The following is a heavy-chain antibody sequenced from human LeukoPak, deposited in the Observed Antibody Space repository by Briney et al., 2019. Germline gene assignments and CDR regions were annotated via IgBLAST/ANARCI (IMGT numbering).Heavy chain of an antibody. D-gene: IGHD3-10*01. CDR2: ISSDGSSK. CDR3: AKENTGDFDY. Sequence: PWGSLRLSCAASGFTFSSYGMHWVRQAPGKGLEWVAVISSDGSSKYYADSVKGRFTISRDNSRNTLYLHMNSLRPEDTAVYYCAKENTGDFDYWGQGTLVTVSS. V-gene: IGHV3-30*18. CDR1: GFTFSSYG. J-gene: IGHJ4*02.